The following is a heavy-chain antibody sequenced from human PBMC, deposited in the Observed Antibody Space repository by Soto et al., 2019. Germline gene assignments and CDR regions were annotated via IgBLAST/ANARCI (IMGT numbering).Heavy chain of an antibody. CDR1: GGSFSAYY. CDR2: INHSGST. V-gene: IGHV4-34*01. J-gene: IGHJ4*02. D-gene: IGHD3-10*01. CDR3: ARVDYYGSGSSPH. Sequence: SETLSLTCAVYGGSFSAYYWSWIRQPPGKGLEWIGEINHSGSTNYNPSLKSRVTISVDTSKNQFSLELSSVTAADTAEYYCARVDYYGSGSSPHWGQGTLVT.